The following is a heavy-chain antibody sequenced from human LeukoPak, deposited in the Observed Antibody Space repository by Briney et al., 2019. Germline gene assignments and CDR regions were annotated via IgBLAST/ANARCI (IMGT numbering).Heavy chain of an antibody. CDR1: GGSISSGSYY. V-gene: IGHV4-61*02. J-gene: IGHJ3*02. CDR3: ASSIVVVIHDAFDI. Sequence: PSETLSLTCTVSGGSISSGSYYWSWIRQPAGKGLEWIGRIYTSGSTNYNPSLKSRVTISVDTSKNQFSLKLSSVTAADTAVYYCASSIVVVIHDAFDIWGQGTMVTVSS. CDR2: IYTSGST. D-gene: IGHD3-22*01.